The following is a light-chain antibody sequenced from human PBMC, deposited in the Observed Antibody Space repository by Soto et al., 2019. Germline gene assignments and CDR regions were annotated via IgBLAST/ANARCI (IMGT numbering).Light chain of an antibody. CDR2: DAS. Sequence: EIVLTQSPATLSLSPGERATLSCRASQSVDNYLAWYQQKPGQAPRLLIHDASHRATGIPARFSGSGSGTDFTLTISSLAPEDFAVYYCQHRSGFTFGPGTKVDIK. CDR3: QHRSGFT. CDR1: QSVDNY. V-gene: IGKV3-11*01. J-gene: IGKJ3*01.